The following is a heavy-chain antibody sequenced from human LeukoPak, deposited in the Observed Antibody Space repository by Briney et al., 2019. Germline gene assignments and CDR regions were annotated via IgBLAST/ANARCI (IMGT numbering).Heavy chain of an antibody. CDR3: TSYYLGRGGTGY. V-gene: IGHV4-61*01. Sequence: ESGPRLVKPPETLSLTCTVSGGSVSSGIFHWSWVRQPPGKGLEWIGHDGSIDYDPPLRGRVTISLDTSTNQFFLRLTSVTAADTAVYYCTSYYLGRGGTGYWGQGTLVTVSS. CDR1: GGSVSSGIFH. J-gene: IGHJ4*02. D-gene: IGHD3-16*01. CDR2: DGSI.